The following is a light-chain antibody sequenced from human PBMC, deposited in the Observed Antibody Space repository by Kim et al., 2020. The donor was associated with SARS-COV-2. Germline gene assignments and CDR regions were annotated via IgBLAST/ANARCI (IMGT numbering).Light chain of an antibody. CDR1: QSVSSY. V-gene: IGKV3-11*01. J-gene: IGKJ4*01. CDR3: QQRSNWPLT. Sequence: EIVLTQSPATLSLSPAERATLSCRASQSVSSYLAWYQQKPGQAPRLLIYDASNRATGIPARFSGSGSGTDFTLTISSLEPEDFAVYSCQQRSNWPLTFGGGTKVDIK. CDR2: DAS.